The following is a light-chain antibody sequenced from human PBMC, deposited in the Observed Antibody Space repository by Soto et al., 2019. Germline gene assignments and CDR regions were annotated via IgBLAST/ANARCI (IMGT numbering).Light chain of an antibody. CDR3: QQYADWPLT. CDR1: RTIGTN. Sequence: IVMTQSPATVSVSPGESASLSCRASRTIGTNLGWYQQKPGQAPRLLISKTSTRATGVPARFSGSGSGTEFTLTITSLQSEDSAVYYCQQYADWPLTFGGGTKVDIK. CDR2: KTS. V-gene: IGKV3-15*01. J-gene: IGKJ4*01.